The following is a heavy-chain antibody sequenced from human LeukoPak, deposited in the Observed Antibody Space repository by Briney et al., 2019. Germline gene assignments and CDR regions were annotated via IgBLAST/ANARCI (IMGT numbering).Heavy chain of an antibody. CDR3: ARAGGYYDSSGSF. J-gene: IGHJ4*02. Sequence: SVKVSCKASGYTFTGYYMHWVRQAPGQGLEWMGGIIPIFGTANYAQKFQGRVTITADKSTSTAYMELSSLRSEDTAVYYCARAGGYYDSSGSFWGQGTLVTVSS. CDR1: GYTFTGYY. D-gene: IGHD3-22*01. CDR2: IIPIFGTA. V-gene: IGHV1-69*06.